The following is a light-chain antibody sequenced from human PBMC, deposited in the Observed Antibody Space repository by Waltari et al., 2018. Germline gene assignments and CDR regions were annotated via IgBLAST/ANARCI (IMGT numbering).Light chain of an antibody. J-gene: IGLJ3*02. CDR2: EVN. Sequence: QSALTQPASVSGSPGQSITISCTGTSSDVGAYNYFSWYQQHPDKAPNLIISEVNNPPYGVSNRFSGSKSGNTASLTISGLQAEDEADYYCSSPTSSSTLVFGGGTKLTVL. V-gene: IGLV2-14*01. CDR3: SSPTSSSTLV. CDR1: SSDVGAYNY.